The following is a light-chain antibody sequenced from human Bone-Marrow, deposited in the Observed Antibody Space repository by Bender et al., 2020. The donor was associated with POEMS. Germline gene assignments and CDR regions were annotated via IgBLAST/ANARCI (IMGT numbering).Light chain of an antibody. CDR2: EGS. V-gene: IGLV2-14*01. CDR3: SSHTTRNTCV. J-gene: IGLJ1*01. Sequence: QSALTQPDSVSGSPGQSVTISCTGTGSDVGGFNFVSWYQQHPGKAPKLIIYEGSERPSGVSNRFSGSRSGNTASLTIAGLQAEDEADYYCSSHTTRNTCVFGSGTKVTVL. CDR1: GSDVGGFNF.